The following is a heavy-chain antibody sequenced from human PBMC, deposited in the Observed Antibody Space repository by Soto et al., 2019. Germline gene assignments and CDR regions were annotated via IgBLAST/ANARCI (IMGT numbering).Heavy chain of an antibody. J-gene: IGHJ4*02. CDR2: ISSSSSYI. V-gene: IGHV3-21*01. CDR3: ARDLRPEYYSNYVYYFDY. Sequence: EVQLVESGGGLVKPGGSLRLSCAASGFTFSSYSMNWVRQAPGKGLEWVSSISSSSSYIYYADSVKGRFTISRDNAKNSLYLQMNSLRAEDTAVYYCARDLRPEYYSNYVYYFDYWGQGTLVTVSS. CDR1: GFTFSSYS. D-gene: IGHD4-4*01.